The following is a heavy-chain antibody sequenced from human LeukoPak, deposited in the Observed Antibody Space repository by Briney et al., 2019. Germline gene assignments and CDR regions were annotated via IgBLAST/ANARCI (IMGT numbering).Heavy chain of an antibody. V-gene: IGHV3-33*01. D-gene: IGHD3-3*01. CDR2: IWYDGSNK. J-gene: IGHJ6*03. CDR3: ARASGNYDFWSGLPHYSYMDG. CDR1: GFTFSSYG. Sequence: PGRSLRLSCAASGFTFSSYGMHWVRQAPGKGLEWVAVIWYDGSNKYYADSVKGRFTISRDNSKNTLYLQMNSLRAEDTAVYYCARASGNYDFWSGLPHYSYMDGSGKGRTVTASS.